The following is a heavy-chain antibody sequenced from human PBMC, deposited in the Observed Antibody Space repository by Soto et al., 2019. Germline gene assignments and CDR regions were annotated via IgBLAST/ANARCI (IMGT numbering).Heavy chain of an antibody. CDR1: GYNFATHW. D-gene: IGHD5-12*01. CDR3: ATPGGFGMDV. J-gene: IGHJ6*02. CDR2: IFPGDAET. Sequence: PGESLKISCQGSGYNFATHWIGWVRHKAGKGLEWMGIIFPGDAETRYSPSFQGHITISADKSISTAYLRWSSLKASDTGMYYCATPGGFGMDVWGQGTTVTV. V-gene: IGHV5-51*01.